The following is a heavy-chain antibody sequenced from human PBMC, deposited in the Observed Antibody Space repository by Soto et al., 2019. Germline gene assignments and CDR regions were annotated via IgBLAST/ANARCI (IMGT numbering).Heavy chain of an antibody. V-gene: IGHV3-9*01. J-gene: IGHJ4*02. CDR2: ISWNSDNI. CDR1: GFTFDYYA. D-gene: IGHD1-26*01. Sequence: GGSLRLSCAASGFTFDYYAMHWVRQAPEKGLEWVSGISWNSDNIDYADSVKGRFTISRDNAKNSLFLQMNSLRPEDTALYYCVKDKGSGSGSSSPLDYWGQGTLVTVSS. CDR3: VKDKGSGSGSSSPLDY.